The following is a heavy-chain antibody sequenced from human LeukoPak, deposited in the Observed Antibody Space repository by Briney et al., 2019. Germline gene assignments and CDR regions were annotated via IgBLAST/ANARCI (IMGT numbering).Heavy chain of an antibody. Sequence: GGSLRDSCAASGFTFSSYEMNWVRQAPGKGLEWVSYISGSGSIIYYADSVKGRFTISRDNAKNSLYVQVNSLRVEDTAVYYCARGWGYWGQGTLVTVSS. CDR2: ISGSGSII. J-gene: IGHJ4*02. CDR1: GFTFSSYE. D-gene: IGHD7-27*01. V-gene: IGHV3-48*03. CDR3: ARGWGY.